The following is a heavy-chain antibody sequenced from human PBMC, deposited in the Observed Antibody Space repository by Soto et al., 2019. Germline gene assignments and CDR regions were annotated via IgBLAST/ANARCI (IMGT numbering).Heavy chain of an antibody. D-gene: IGHD6-13*01. CDR2: ISSNGGST. J-gene: IGHJ2*01. CDR3: VKDGIAAATTDAYLLSWYFDL. V-gene: IGHV3-64D*08. CDR1: GFTFSSYA. Sequence: PGGSLRLSCSASGFTFSSYAMHWVRQAPGKGLEYVSAISSNGGSTYYADSVKGRFTISRDNSKNTLYLQMSSLRAEDTAVYYCVKDGIAAATTDAYLLSWYFDLWGRGTLVTVSS.